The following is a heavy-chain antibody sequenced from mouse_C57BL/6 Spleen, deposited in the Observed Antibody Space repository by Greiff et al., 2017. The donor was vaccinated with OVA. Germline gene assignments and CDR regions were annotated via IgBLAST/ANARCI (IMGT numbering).Heavy chain of an antibody. D-gene: IGHD2-3*01. CDR3: ARVGDGYWALYFDY. J-gene: IGHJ2*01. CDR2: ISYDGSN. CDR1: GYSITSGYY. Sequence: ESGPGLVKPSQSLSLTCSVTGYSITSGYYWNWIRQFPGNKLEWMGYISYDGSNNYNPSLKNRISITRDTSKNQFFLKLNSVTTEDTATYYCARVGDGYWALYFDYWGQGTTLTVAS. V-gene: IGHV3-6*01.